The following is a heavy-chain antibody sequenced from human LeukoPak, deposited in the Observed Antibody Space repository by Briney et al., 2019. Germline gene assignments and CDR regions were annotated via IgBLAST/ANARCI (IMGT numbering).Heavy chain of an antibody. CDR3: TSIVGATTGFWYFDY. Sequence: GASVKVPCKASGYTFTNYYMHWMRQAPGQGLEWMGIINPSGGSTSYAQKFQGRVTMTRDTSTSTVYMELSSLRSDDTAVYYCTSIVGATTGFWYFDYWGQGTLVTVSS. CDR1: GYTFTNYY. V-gene: IGHV1-46*03. D-gene: IGHD1-26*01. J-gene: IGHJ4*02. CDR2: INPSGGST.